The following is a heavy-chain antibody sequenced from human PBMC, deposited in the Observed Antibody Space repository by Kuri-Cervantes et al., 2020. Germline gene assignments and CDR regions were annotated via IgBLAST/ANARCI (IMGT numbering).Heavy chain of an antibody. CDR3: ARGTLRVYYGTYGMDV. D-gene: IGHD3-10*01. V-gene: IGHV3-7*01. CDR1: GFTFSSYW. CDR2: IKQDGSEK. J-gene: IGHJ6*02. Sequence: GESLKISCAASGFTFSSYWMSWVRQAPGKGLEWVANIKQDGSEKYYVDSVKGRFTISRDNVKNSLYLQMNSLRAEDTAVYYCARGTLRVYYGTYGMDVWGQGTTVTVSS.